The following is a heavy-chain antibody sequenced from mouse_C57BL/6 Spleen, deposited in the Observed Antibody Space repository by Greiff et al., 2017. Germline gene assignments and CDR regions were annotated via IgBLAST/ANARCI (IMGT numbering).Heavy chain of an antibody. Sequence: EVQLQESGPELVKPGASVKISCKASGYSFTDYNMNWVKQSNGKSLEWIGVINPNYGTTSYNQKFKGKATLTVDQSSSTAYMQLNSLTSEDSAVYYCARTSYGSSYDYFDYWGQGTTLTVSS. CDR1: GYSFTDYN. V-gene: IGHV1-39*01. J-gene: IGHJ2*01. CDR3: ARTSYGSSYDYFDY. CDR2: INPNYGTT. D-gene: IGHD1-1*01.